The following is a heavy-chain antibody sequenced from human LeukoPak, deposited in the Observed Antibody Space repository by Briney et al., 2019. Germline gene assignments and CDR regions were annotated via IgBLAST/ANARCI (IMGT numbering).Heavy chain of an antibody. J-gene: IGHJ4*02. Sequence: GSLRLSCAASGFTFSSYSMNRVRQAPGKGLEWVSSISSSSSYIYYADSVKGRFTISRDNAKNSLYLQMNSLRAEDTAVYYCARDTTGTKLSFYYWGQGTLVTVSS. V-gene: IGHV3-21*01. CDR2: ISSSSSYI. CDR3: ARDTTGTKLSFYY. D-gene: IGHD1-1*01. CDR1: GFTFSSYS.